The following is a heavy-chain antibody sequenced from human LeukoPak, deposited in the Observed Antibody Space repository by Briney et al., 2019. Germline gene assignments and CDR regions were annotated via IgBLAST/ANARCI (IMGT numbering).Heavy chain of an antibody. CDR1: GFTFSSYA. CDR3: ARVSRYWVYSYGSPNDAFDL. Sequence: GVSLRRSCAASGFTFSSYAMHWVRQAPGKGLEYVSAISSNGASTYYANSVKVRFTIYRDNSKNTLYLQMGSLRAEDMAVYYCARVSRYWVYSYGSPNDAFDLWGQGTMVTVSS. J-gene: IGHJ3*01. V-gene: IGHV3-64*01. CDR2: ISSNGAST. D-gene: IGHD5-18*01.